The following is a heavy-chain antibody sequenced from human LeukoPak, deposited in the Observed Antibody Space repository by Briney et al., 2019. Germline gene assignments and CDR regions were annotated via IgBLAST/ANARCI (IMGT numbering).Heavy chain of an antibody. Sequence: GGSLRLSCAASGFTFDDYAMHWVRQAPGKGLDWVSGISWNSGSIGYADSVKGRFTISRDNAKNSLYLQMNSLRAEVTALYFCAKIDYGGNDWGQGTLVTVSS. CDR3: AKIDYGGND. V-gene: IGHV3-9*01. J-gene: IGHJ4*02. CDR2: ISWNSGSI. CDR1: GFTFDDYA. D-gene: IGHD4-23*01.